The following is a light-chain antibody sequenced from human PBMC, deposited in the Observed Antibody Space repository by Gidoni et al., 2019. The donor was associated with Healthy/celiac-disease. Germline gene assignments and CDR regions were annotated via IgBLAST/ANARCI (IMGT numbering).Light chain of an antibody. J-gene: IGLJ2*01. CDR2: GKN. CDR1: SLRSYY. V-gene: IGLV3-19*02. CDR3: NSWDSSGNHVV. Sequence: SSELTQDPAVSVALGQTVRITCQGDSLRSYYASWYQQKSGQAPVRVIYGKNNRPSGIPDRFSGSSSGNRASLTITGAQAEDEADYYCNSWDSSGNHVVFGGGTKLTVL.